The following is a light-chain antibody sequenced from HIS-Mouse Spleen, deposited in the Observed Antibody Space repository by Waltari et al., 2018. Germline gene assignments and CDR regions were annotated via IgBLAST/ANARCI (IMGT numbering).Light chain of an antibody. CDR1: SSDVGGYNY. V-gene: IGLV2-14*03. CDR3: SSYTSSSFNVV. Sequence: QSALTQPASVSGSPGQSITISCTGTSSDVGGYNYVRWYQQHPGKAPKLMIYDVSNRPSGVSNRFSGSKSGNTASLTISGLQAEDEADYYCSSYTSSSFNVVFGGGTKLTVL. CDR2: DVS. J-gene: IGLJ2*01.